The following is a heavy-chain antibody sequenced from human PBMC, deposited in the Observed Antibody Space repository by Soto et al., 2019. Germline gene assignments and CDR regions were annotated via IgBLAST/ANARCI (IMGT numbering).Heavy chain of an antibody. V-gene: IGHV4-59*01. J-gene: IGHJ4*02. Sequence: PSETLSLTCTVSGGSISSYYWSWSRQPPGKGLEWIGYIYYSGSTNYNPSLKSRVTISVDTSKNQFSLKLSSVTAADTAVYYCARSIRQRVPAFDYRGQGTLVTVSS. CDR3: ARSIRQRVPAFDY. D-gene: IGHD1-1*01. CDR1: GGSISSYY. CDR2: IYYSGST.